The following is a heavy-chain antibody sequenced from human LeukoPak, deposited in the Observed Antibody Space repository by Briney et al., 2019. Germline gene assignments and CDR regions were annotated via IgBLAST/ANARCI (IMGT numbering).Heavy chain of an antibody. CDR3: ARDPDASGAGY. D-gene: IGHD3-10*01. CDR1: GGSISSYY. CDR2: IFYGGDS. J-gene: IGHJ4*02. Sequence: SSETLSLTCTVSGGSISSYYWSWIRQPPGKPLEWIGYIFYGGDSKYSPSLRSRVTMSVDTSKNQFSLKLSSVTAADTAVYYCARDPDASGAGYWGQGTLVTVSS. V-gene: IGHV4-59*01.